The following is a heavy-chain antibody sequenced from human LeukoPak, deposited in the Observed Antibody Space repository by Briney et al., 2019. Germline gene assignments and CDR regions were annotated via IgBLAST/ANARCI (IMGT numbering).Heavy chain of an antibody. CDR1: GDSINNEY. V-gene: IGHV4-59*01. Sequence: SETLSLTCTVSGDSINNEYWTWIRRPPGKGLEWIGYMYNSGSTKYNPSLKSRVTILPDTPKNQFSLKLSSVTAADTAVYYCASAPYYDSIGDYGMDVWGQGTTVTVSS. CDR3: ASAPYYDSIGDYGMDV. CDR2: MYNSGST. J-gene: IGHJ6*02. D-gene: IGHD3-22*01.